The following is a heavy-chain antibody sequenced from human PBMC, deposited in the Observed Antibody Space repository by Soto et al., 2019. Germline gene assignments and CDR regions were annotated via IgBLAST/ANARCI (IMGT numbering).Heavy chain of an antibody. CDR1: GFTFSSYW. D-gene: IGHD6-19*01. Sequence: EVQLVESGGGLVQPGESLRLSCAASGFTFSSYWMHWVRQAPGKGLVWVSRINSDGSSTTYADSVKGRFTISRDNAKNTLSLQMNSLRADDTAVYYCAREGIAVADLDYWGQGTLVTVSS. J-gene: IGHJ4*02. CDR3: AREGIAVADLDY. CDR2: INSDGSST. V-gene: IGHV3-74*01.